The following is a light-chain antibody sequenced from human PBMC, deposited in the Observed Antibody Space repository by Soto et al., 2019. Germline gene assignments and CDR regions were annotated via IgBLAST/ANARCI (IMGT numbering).Light chain of an antibody. Sequence: EIVLTQSPGTMSLSPLERATLSFISSQSVRTNLAWYQQKPGQAPRLLIYGASIRATTTPAKFSGSGSGTEFTLTISSLQSEDFAVYYCQHYNKWPPWTFGQGTKVDIK. CDR2: GAS. V-gene: IGKV3-15*01. CDR3: QHYNKWPPWT. CDR1: QSVRTN. J-gene: IGKJ1*01.